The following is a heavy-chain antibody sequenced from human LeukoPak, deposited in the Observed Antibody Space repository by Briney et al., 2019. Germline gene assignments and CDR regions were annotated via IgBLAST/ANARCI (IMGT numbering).Heavy chain of an antibody. J-gene: IGHJ4*02. CDR3: AKGQQWLAYYFDY. D-gene: IGHD6-19*01. V-gene: IGHV3-30*18. Sequence: GSLRLSCAASGFTFINYVMHWVRQAPGKGLEWVAVISYDGSNKYYADSVKGRFTISRDNSKNTLYLQMNSLRAEDTAVYYCAKGQQWLAYYFDYWGQGTLVTVSS. CDR1: GFTFINYV. CDR2: ISYDGSNK.